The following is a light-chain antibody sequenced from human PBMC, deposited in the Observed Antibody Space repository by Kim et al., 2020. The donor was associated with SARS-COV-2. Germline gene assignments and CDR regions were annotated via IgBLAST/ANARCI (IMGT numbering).Light chain of an antibody. CDR2: DVT. Sequence: QSALTQPASVSGSPGQSITISCTGIDSDVGDYNYVSWYQQHPGKVPKLMIYDVTNRPSGVSNRFSGSKSGNTASLTISGLQAEDEADYYCASFTSRSTVVFGGGTQLTVL. V-gene: IGLV2-14*03. J-gene: IGLJ2*01. CDR3: ASFTSRSTVV. CDR1: DSDVGDYNY.